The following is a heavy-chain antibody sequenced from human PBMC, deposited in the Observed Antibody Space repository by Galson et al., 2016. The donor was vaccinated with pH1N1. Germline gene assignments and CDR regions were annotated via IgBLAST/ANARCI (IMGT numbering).Heavy chain of an antibody. CDR3: ARRYFDL. CDR1: GFTFDDYA. J-gene: IGHJ2*01. CDR2: ISWNSGRR. V-gene: IGHV3-9*01. Sequence: SLRLSCAASGFTFDDYAMHWVRQAPGKGLEWVSGISWNSGRRGYADSVKGRFTISRDNAKNSLYLQMNSLRAEDTALYYCARRYFDLWGRGTLVTVSS.